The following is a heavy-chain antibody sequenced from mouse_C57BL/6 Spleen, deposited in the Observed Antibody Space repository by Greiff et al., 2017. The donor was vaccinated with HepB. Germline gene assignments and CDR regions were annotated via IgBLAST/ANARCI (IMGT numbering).Heavy chain of an antibody. CDR1: GFNIKDDY. CDR3: TTRDDYDGGYAMDY. D-gene: IGHD2-4*01. Sequence: VQLQQSGAELVRPGASVKLSCTASGFNIKDDYMHWVKQRPEQGLEWIGWIDPENGDTEYASKFQGKATITADTSSNTASLQLSSLTSEDTAVYSCTTRDDYDGGYAMDYWGQGTSVTVSS. V-gene: IGHV14-4*01. CDR2: IDPENGDT. J-gene: IGHJ4*01.